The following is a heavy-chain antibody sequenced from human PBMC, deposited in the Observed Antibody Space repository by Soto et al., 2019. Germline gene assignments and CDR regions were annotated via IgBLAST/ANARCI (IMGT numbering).Heavy chain of an antibody. CDR3: ARAQFYSGSGNYNNLMFDA. CDR1: GGSIGGVGYS. J-gene: IGHJ5*02. CDR2: MYHSGTF. V-gene: IGHV4-30-2*01. Sequence: PSETLSLSCAVSGGSIGGVGYSWSWIRQPPGGGLEWIGYMYHSGTFLKSPSLKTRLTMSLDMSKNQFSLTLNSMTAADTAVYYCARAQFYSGSGNYNNLMFDAWGQGIQVTVSS. D-gene: IGHD3-10*01.